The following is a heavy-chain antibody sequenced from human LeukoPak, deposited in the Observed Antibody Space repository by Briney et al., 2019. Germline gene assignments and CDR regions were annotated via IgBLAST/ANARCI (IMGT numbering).Heavy chain of an antibody. V-gene: IGHV3-30*04. CDR3: ARDQGTHYDFWSADVGAFDI. J-gene: IGHJ3*02. D-gene: IGHD3-3*01. Sequence: GGSLRLSCAASGFTFSSYAMHWVRQAPGKGLEWVAVISYDGSNKYYADSVKGRFTISRDNSKNTLYLQMNSLRAEDTAVYYCARDQGTHYDFWSADVGAFDIWGQGTMVTVSS. CDR2: ISYDGSNK. CDR1: GFTFSSYA.